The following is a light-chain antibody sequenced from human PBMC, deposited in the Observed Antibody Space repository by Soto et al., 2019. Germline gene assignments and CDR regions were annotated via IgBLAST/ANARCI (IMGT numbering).Light chain of an antibody. Sequence: EIVLTQSPGTLSLSPGERATLSCKARQSVSSSYLAWYQQKPGQAPRLLIYGASSRATGIPDRFSGSGSGTDFTLTISRLEPEDFAVSYCHQYGSSPYTFGQGTKLDIK. CDR1: QSVSSSY. V-gene: IGKV3-20*01. CDR2: GAS. CDR3: HQYGSSPYT. J-gene: IGKJ2*01.